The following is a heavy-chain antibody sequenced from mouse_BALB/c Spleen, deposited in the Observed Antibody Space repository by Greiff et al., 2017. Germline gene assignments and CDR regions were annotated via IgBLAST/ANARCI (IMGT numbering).Heavy chain of an antibody. J-gene: IGHJ3*01. CDR1: GYTFTSYV. CDR2: VNPNNGGT. CDR3: ARWYDGAGFAY. Sequence: VQLQQSGPELVKPGASVKMSCKASGYTFTSYVMHWVKQKPGQGLEWIGRVNPNNGGTSYNQKFKGKAILTVDKSSSTAYMELRSLTSEDSAVYYCARWYDGAGFAYWGQGTLVTVSA. D-gene: IGHD2-14*01. V-gene: IGHV1-14*01.